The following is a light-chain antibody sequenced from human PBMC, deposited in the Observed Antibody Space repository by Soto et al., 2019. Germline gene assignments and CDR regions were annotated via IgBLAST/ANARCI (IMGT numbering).Light chain of an antibody. J-gene: IGKJ2*01. V-gene: IGKV1-5*03. CDR2: KAS. Sequence: DIPMTQSPATLSASVGDRVTITCRASQSISSWLAWYQQKPGKAPKVVIYKASNLEGGVPSRFSGSGSGTEFTLAISSLQPDDFATFYCQQYHSYPYTFGQGTKLEI. CDR3: QQYHSYPYT. CDR1: QSISSW.